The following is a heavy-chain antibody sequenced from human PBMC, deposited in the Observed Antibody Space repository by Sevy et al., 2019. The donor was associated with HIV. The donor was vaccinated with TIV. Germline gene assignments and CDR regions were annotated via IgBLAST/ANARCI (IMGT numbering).Heavy chain of an antibody. CDR3: ARHSAAPAKGYYYYYGMDV. J-gene: IGHJ6*02. CDR2: IYYSGST. CDR1: GGSISSSSYY. Sequence: SETLSLTCTVSGGSISSSSYYWGWIRQPPGKGLEWIGSIYYSGSTYYNPSLKSRVTISVDTSKNQFSLKLSSVTAADTAVYYCARHSAAPAKGYYYYYGMDVWGQGTTVTVSS. V-gene: IGHV4-39*01. D-gene: IGHD6-13*01.